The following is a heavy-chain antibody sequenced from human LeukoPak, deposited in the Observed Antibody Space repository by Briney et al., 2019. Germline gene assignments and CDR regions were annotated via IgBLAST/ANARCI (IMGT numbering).Heavy chain of an antibody. CDR3: AKGRFHLGYCSSTSCYRYYMDV. CDR2: ISSSSSTI. Sequence: GGSLRLSCAASGFTFSSYSMNWVRQAPGKGLEWVSYISSSSSTIYYADSVKGRFTISRDNAKNSLYLQMNSLSADDTAVYYCAKGRFHLGYCSSTSCYRYYMDVWGKGTTV. J-gene: IGHJ6*03. D-gene: IGHD2-2*01. V-gene: IGHV3-48*01. CDR1: GFTFSSYS.